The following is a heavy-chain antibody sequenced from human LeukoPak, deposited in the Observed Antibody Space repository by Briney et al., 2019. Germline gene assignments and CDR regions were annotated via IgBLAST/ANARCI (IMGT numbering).Heavy chain of an antibody. D-gene: IGHD2-2*01. V-gene: IGHV3-23*01. J-gene: IGHJ4*02. CDR1: GFTLSNYS. CDR3: ARTPLVRYFDS. Sequence: GFLRLFCAASGFTLSNYSIRWVRQARGKGLEWVSAVSGSAGTTYYADSVKGRFTISRDNSKNTLYLQMNSLRAEDTALYYCARTPLVRYFDSWGQGTLVTVSS. CDR2: VSGSAGTT.